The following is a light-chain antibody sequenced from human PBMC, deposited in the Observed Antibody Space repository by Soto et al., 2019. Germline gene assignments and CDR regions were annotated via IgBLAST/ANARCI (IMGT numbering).Light chain of an antibody. J-gene: IGLJ1*01. CDR3: SSYTSSSTRV. V-gene: IGLV2-14*03. Sequence: QSVLTQPASVSGSPGQSITISCTGTSSDVGAYDFVSWYQQHPDKAPKLMIYEVSNRPSGVSIRFSGSKSVNTATLTISGLQAEDEADYYCSSYTSSSTRVFGTGTKVTVL. CDR2: EVS. CDR1: SSDVGAYDF.